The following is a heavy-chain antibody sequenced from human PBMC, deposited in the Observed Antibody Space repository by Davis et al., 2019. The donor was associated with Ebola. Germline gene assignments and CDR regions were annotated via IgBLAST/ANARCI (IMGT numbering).Heavy chain of an antibody. Sequence: GSLRLSCTVSGGSISSSSYYWGWIRQPPGKGLEWIGSIYYSGSTNYNPSLKSRVTISVDTSKNQFSLKLSSVTAADTAVYYCARALVATLSHFDYWGQGTLVTVSS. CDR2: IYYSGST. D-gene: IGHD5-12*01. V-gene: IGHV4-39*07. CDR1: GGSISSSSYY. J-gene: IGHJ4*02. CDR3: ARALVATLSHFDY.